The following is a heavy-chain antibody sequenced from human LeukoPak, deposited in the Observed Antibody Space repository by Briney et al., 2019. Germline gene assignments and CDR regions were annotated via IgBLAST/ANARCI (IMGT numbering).Heavy chain of an antibody. V-gene: IGHV4-31*03. Sequence: SETLSLTCTVSGGSISSGGYYWSWIRQHPGKGLEWIGYIYYSGSTYYNPSLESRVTISVDTSKNQFSLKLSSVTAADTAVYYCARTYGSGSYSSAFDIWGQGTMVTVSS. CDR3: ARTYGSGSYSSAFDI. CDR1: GGSISSGGYY. D-gene: IGHD3-10*01. CDR2: IYYSGST. J-gene: IGHJ3*02.